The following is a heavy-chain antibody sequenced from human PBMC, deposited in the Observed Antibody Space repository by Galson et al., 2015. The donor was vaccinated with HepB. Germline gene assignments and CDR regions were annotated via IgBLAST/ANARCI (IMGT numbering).Heavy chain of an antibody. D-gene: IGHD2-15*01. V-gene: IGHV6-1*01. Sequence: CAISGDSVSSNSTAWNWIRQSPSRGLEWLGRTYYRSKWYNDYAVSVKSRITINPDTSKNQFSLQLNSVTPEDTAVYYCARAQPRGGYCSGGSCYYFDYWGQGTLVTVSS. CDR3: ARAQPRGGYCSGGSCYYFDY. J-gene: IGHJ4*02. CDR1: GDSVSSNSTA. CDR2: TYYRSKWYN.